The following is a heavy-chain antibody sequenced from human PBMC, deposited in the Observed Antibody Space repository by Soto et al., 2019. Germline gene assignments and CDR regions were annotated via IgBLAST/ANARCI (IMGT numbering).Heavy chain of an antibody. CDR3: AREAGYCSRTSCYRRAFDT. V-gene: IGHV3-74*03. J-gene: IGHJ3*02. Sequence: EVQLVESGGDLVQPGGSLRLSCAASGFTFSGHWMHWVRQVPGKGLEWVSRINTDGGTSAYADSVKGRFTISRDNAKNTLYLQMNALRAEDTDVYYCAREAGYCSRTSCYRRAFDTWGQGTTVTVSS. CDR1: GFTFSGHW. D-gene: IGHD2-2*01. CDR2: INTDGGTS.